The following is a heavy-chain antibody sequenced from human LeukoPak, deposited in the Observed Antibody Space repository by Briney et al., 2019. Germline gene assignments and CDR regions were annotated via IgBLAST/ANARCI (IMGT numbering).Heavy chain of an antibody. CDR1: GFTFSSYG. V-gene: IGHV3-30*18. CDR2: ISYDGSNK. CDR3: ANLGNY. D-gene: IGHD3-16*01. Sequence: GRSLRLSCAASGFTFSSYGMHWVRQAPGKGLEWVAVISYDGSNKYYADSVEGRFTISRDNSKNTLYLQMNSLRAEDTAVYYCANLGNYWGQGTLVTVSS. J-gene: IGHJ4*02.